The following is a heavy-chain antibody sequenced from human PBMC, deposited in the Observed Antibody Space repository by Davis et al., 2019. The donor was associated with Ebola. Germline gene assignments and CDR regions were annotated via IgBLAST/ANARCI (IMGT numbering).Heavy chain of an antibody. D-gene: IGHD5-12*01. Sequence: GESLKISCEASGFTFSDYYMSWIRQAPGKRLEWLSYISPTGLTISYADSVKGRFTISRDNAKNSVYLQMDSLRAEDTAVYYCARDESTLLVATEPLDFWGQGTLVTVS. CDR2: ISPTGLTI. CDR3: ARDESTLLVATEPLDF. V-gene: IGHV3-11*01. CDR1: GFTFSDYY. J-gene: IGHJ4*02.